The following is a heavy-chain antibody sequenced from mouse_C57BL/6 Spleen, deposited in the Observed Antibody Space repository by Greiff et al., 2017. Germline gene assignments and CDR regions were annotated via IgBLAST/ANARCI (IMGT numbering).Heavy chain of an antibody. CDR2: ISYSGST. D-gene: IGHD4-1*01. V-gene: IGHV3-1*01. CDR3: ARANWSWFAY. Sequence: ESGPGMVKPSQSLSLTCTVTGYSITSGYDWHWIRHFPGNKLEWMGYISYSGSTNYNPSLKSRISITYDTSKNHFFLKLNSVTTEDTATYYCARANWSWFAYWGQGTLVTVSA. J-gene: IGHJ3*01. CDR1: GYSITSGYD.